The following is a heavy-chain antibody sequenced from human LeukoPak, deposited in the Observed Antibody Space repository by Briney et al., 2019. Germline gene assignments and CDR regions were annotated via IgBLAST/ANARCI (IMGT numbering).Heavy chain of an antibody. CDR1: GGSISSSSYY. J-gene: IGHJ4*02. Sequence: SETLSLTCTVSGGSISSSSYYWGWIRQPPGKGLEWIGSIYYSGSTYYNPSLKSRVTISVDTSKNQFSLKLSSVTAADTAVYYCARVDYDYVWGSYRNDYWGQGTLVTVSS. V-gene: IGHV4-39*07. D-gene: IGHD3-16*02. CDR2: IYYSGST. CDR3: ARVDYDYVWGSYRNDY.